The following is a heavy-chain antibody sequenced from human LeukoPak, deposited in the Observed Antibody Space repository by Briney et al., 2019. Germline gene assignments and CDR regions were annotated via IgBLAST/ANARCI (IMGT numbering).Heavy chain of an antibody. CDR1: GGSFSGYY. Sequence: SETLSLTCAVYGGSFSGYYWSWIRQPPGKGLEWIGEINHSGSTNYNPSLKSRVTISVDTSKNQFSLKLSSVTAADTAVYYCARGRRYFGYYYYYMGVWGKGTTVTVSS. D-gene: IGHD1-14*01. J-gene: IGHJ6*03. V-gene: IGHV4-34*01. CDR2: INHSGST. CDR3: ARGRRYFGYYYYYMGV.